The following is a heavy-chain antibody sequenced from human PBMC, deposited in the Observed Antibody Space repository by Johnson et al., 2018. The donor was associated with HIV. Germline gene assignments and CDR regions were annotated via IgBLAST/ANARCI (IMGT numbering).Heavy chain of an antibody. D-gene: IGHD2-21*01. J-gene: IGHJ3*02. CDR2: ISYDGSNK. CDR3: ARDMGREYYSGGDAFDS. CDR1: GFTFSSYA. V-gene: IGHV3-30-3*01. Sequence: QVQLVESGGGLVQPGGSLRLSCAASGFTFSSYAMHWVRQAPGKGLEWVAVISYDGSNKYYADSVKGRFTISRDNSKNTLYLQMNSLRAEDTAVYYCARDMGREYYSGGDAFDSWGQGTMVTVSS.